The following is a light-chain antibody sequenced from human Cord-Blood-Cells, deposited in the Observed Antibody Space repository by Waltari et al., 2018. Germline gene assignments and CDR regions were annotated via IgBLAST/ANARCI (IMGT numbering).Light chain of an antibody. CDR2: KAS. CDR1: QSISSW. CDR3: QQYNSYSPLT. V-gene: IGKV1-5*03. J-gene: IGKJ4*01. Sequence: DIQMTQPPSTLSASVGDRVTITCRASQSISSWLAWYQQKPGKAPKLLIYKASSLESGVPSRLSGSGSGTEFTLTISSLQPDDFATYYCQQYNSYSPLTFGGGTKVEIK.